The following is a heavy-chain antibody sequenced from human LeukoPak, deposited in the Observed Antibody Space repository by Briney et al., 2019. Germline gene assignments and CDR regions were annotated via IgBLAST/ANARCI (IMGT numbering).Heavy chain of an antibody. CDR1: GFTFSTYG. CDR3: AKFPYASSWYGYFQH. V-gene: IGHV3-23*01. J-gene: IGHJ1*01. Sequence: GGSLRLSCTASGFTFSTYGMHWVRQAPGKGLEWVSTITGSDGGTYYADSVKGRFTISRDNSKNTLYLQMNSLRAEDTAVYYCAKFPYASSWYGYFQHWGQGTLVTVSS. D-gene: IGHD6-13*01. CDR2: ITGSDGGT.